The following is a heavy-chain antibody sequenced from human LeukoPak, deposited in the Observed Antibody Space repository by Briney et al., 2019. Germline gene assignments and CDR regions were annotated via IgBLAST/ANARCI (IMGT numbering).Heavy chain of an antibody. CDR1: GFTFSDYW. CDR2: VKEDASET. J-gene: IGHJ4*02. V-gene: IGHV3-7*01. Sequence: GGSLRLSCLGSGFTFSDYWMSWVRQAPGKGPEWVANVKEDASETFYVDSVKGRFTISRDNAKNSLYLQMRSLRGEDTAVYYCVRDGRSIDYWGQGTLVTASS. CDR3: VRDGRSIDY.